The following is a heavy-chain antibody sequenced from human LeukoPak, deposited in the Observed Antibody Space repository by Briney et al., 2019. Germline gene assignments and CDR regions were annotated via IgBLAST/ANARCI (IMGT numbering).Heavy chain of an antibody. J-gene: IGHJ4*02. V-gene: IGHV1-8*01. D-gene: IGHD3-10*01. CDR1: GYTFTSYD. CDR3: ARGTYYGSGSYSHFDY. CDR2: VNPNSGNT. Sequence: ASVKVSCKAPGYTFTSYDINWVRQATGQGLEWMGWVNPNSGNTGYAQKFQGRVTMTRNTSISTAYMELSSLRSEDTAVYYGARGTYYGSGSYSHFDYWGQGTLVTVSS.